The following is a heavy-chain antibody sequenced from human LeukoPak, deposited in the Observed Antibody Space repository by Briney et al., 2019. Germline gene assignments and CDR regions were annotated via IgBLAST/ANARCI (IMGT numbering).Heavy chain of an antibody. J-gene: IGHJ4*02. CDR1: GGSISSYY. CDR2: IYDDGST. CDR3: ARYSGNPTWFLDY. V-gene: IGHV4-59*01. D-gene: IGHD1-26*01. Sequence: PSETLSLTCTVPGGSISSYYWSWIRQPPGKGPEWIGHIYDDGSTNYSPSLQSRITLSVDTSKNHLSLTLRSVTAADTAVYYCARYSGNPTWFLDYWGQGSLVSVSS.